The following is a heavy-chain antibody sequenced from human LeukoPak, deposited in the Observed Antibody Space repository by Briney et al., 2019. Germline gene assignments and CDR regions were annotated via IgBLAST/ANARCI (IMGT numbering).Heavy chain of an antibody. CDR2: ISADGSAT. CDR3: AKKNLGSGWYFYDY. Sequence: GGSLRLSCAASGFTFKNYAMTWVRQAPGKGLQWVSTISADGSATYYTDSVKGRFTISRDNSKNTLYLQMNSLRAEDTAVYYCAKKNLGSGWYFYDYWGQGTLVTVSS. CDR1: GFTFKNYA. D-gene: IGHD6-19*01. V-gene: IGHV3-23*01. J-gene: IGHJ4*02.